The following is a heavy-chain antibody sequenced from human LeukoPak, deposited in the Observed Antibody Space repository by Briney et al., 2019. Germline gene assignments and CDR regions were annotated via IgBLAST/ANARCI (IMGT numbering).Heavy chain of an antibody. V-gene: IGHV3-48*03. CDR2: IHNGGSST. CDR3: ARWTRVTSSSLWYFDL. D-gene: IGHD6-6*01. Sequence: PGGSLRLSCVASGSTFSSYEMNWVRQAPGEGLEWVSYIHNGGSSTYYADSVKGRFTISRDNGKNSLHLQMNSLRVEDTAVYYCARWTRVTSSSLWYFDLWGRGTLVTVSS. CDR1: GSTFSSYE. J-gene: IGHJ2*01.